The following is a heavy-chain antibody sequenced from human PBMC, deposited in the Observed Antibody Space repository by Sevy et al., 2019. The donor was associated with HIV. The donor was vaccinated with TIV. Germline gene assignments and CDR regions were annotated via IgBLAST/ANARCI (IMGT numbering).Heavy chain of an antibody. Sequence: GGSLRLSCAASGFTFSSYSMNWVRQAPGKGLEWVSSISSSSSYIYYADSVKGRFTISRDNAKNSLYLQMNSLRAEDTAVYYCVGQYQPQGDYYYYGMDVWGQGTTVTVSS. CDR3: VGQYQPQGDYYYYGMDV. D-gene: IGHD2-2*01. CDR2: ISSSSSYI. V-gene: IGHV3-21*01. CDR1: GFTFSSYS. J-gene: IGHJ6*02.